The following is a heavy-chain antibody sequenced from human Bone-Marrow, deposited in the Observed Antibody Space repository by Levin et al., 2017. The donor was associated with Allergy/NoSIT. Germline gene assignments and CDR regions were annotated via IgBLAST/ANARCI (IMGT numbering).Heavy chain of an antibody. D-gene: IGHD1/OR15-1a*01. CDR3: ARETMPGPADYYYGLDV. CDR2: VNGGNGDT. CDR1: GYTFTDYA. V-gene: IGHV1-3*01. J-gene: IGHJ6*02. Sequence: PEASVKVSCKTSGYTFTDYAIHWVRQAPGQGLEWVGCVNGGNGDTKYSQKFQGRVTINSDTSASTAYMELKSLRSEDTATYHCARETMPGPADYYYGLDVWGPGTTVTVSS.